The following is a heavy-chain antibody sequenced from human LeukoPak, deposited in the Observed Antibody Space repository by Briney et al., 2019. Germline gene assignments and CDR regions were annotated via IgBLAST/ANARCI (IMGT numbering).Heavy chain of an antibody. D-gene: IGHD6-19*01. Sequence: ASVKVSCKASGYTFTGYYMHWVRQAPGHGLEWMGWINPNSGGTNYAQKFQGRVTMTTDTSISTAYMELSRLRTDDTTVYYYATEQRSGWYVPGYFDYGGQGTLVTVPS. CDR3: ATEQRSGWYVPGYFDY. V-gene: IGHV1-2*02. CDR1: GYTFTGYY. J-gene: IGHJ4*01. CDR2: INPNSGGT.